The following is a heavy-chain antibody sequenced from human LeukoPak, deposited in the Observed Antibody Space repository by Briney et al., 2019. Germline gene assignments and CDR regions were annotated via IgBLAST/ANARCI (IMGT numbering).Heavy chain of an antibody. CDR1: GITLSSYG. Sequence: GRSLRLSCAASGITLSSYGMHWVRQAPGTGLEWVAVIWYDGSNEYYADSVKGRFTISRDNSKNTLYLQMNSLRAEDTAVYYCAKPASGTYYMFDYWGRGTLVTVSS. D-gene: IGHD1-26*01. V-gene: IGHV3-33*06. CDR2: IWYDGSNE. J-gene: IGHJ4*02. CDR3: AKPASGTYYMFDY.